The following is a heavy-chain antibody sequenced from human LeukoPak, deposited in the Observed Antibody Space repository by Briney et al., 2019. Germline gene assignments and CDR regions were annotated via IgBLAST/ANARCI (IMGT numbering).Heavy chain of an antibody. Sequence: GASVKVSCKASGGTFSSYAISWVRQAPGQGLEWMGGIIPIFGTANYAQKFQGRVTITADKSTSTAYMELSSLRSEDTAVYYCARVGSSGSSSHRPTYYYYYMDVWGKGTTVTVSS. J-gene: IGHJ6*03. CDR1: GGTFSSYA. V-gene: IGHV1-69*06. CDR2: IIPIFGTA. D-gene: IGHD6-6*01. CDR3: ARVGSSGSSSHRPTYYYYYMDV.